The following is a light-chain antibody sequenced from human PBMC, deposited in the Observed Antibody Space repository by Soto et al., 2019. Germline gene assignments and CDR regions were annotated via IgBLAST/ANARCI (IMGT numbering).Light chain of an antibody. CDR3: QQYNNWPPWT. V-gene: IGKV3-15*01. J-gene: IGKJ1*01. CDR1: QSVSNN. Sequence: VMTQSPATLVVSPGERATLSCRASQSVSNNLAWYQQKPGQAPRLIIYGASTRATGIAARFSGSGSGTEFTLTISSLQSEDFAVYYCQQYNNWPPWTFGQGTKVEIK. CDR2: GAS.